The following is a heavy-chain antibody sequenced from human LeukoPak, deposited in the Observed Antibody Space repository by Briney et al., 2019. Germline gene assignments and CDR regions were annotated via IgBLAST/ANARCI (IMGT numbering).Heavy chain of an antibody. CDR3: AKDRYSSSWYQYYYYYYGMDV. CDR1: GFTFSSYG. D-gene: IGHD6-13*01. CDR2: IWYDGSNK. Sequence: PGGSLRLSCAASGFTFSSYGMHWVRQAPGKGLEWVAFIWYDGSNKYYADSVKGRFTISRDNSKNTLYLQMNSLRAEDTAVYYCAKDRYSSSWYQYYYYYYGMDVWGQGTTVTVSS. V-gene: IGHV3-30*02. J-gene: IGHJ6*02.